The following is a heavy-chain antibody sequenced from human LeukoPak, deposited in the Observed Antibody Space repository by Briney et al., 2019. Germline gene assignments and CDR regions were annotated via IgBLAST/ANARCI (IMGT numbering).Heavy chain of an antibody. J-gene: IGHJ3*02. D-gene: IGHD2/OR15-2a*01. CDR3: ARGYGLSCASTTCAGAFDI. CDR1: GFTFSSYS. Sequence: GGSLRLSCAASGFTFSSYSMNWVRQAPGRGLEGVAYIKQDGGEKLYVDSVKGRFTVSRDNTRNSLYLELNSLRDEDTAVYYCARGYGLSCASTTCAGAFDIWGQGTMVTVSS. CDR2: IKQDGGEK. V-gene: IGHV3-7*01.